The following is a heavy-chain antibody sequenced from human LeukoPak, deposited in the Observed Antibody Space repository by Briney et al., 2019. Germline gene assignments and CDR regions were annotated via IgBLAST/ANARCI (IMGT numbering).Heavy chain of an antibody. CDR1: GGSISSYY. V-gene: IGHV4-59*01. Sequence: PSETLSLTCTVSGGSISSYYWSWIRQPPGKGPEWIGYIYYSGSTNYNPSLKSRVTISVDTSKNQFSLKLSSVTAADTAVYYCARSPWIQLWLSDWGQGTLVTVSS. D-gene: IGHD5-18*01. CDR3: ARSPWIQLWLSD. J-gene: IGHJ4*02. CDR2: IYYSGST.